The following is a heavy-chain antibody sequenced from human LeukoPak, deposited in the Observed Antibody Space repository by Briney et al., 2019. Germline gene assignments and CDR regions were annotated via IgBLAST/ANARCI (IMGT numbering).Heavy chain of an antibody. D-gene: IGHD3-3*01. V-gene: IGHV1-69*01. CDR2: IIPIFGTA. Sequence: SVKASCKASGGTFSSYAISWVRQAPGQGLEWMGGIIPIFGTANYAQKFQGRVTITADESTSTAYMELSSLRSEDTAVYYCARGATIFGVVTDHYGMDVWGQGTTVTVSS. CDR1: GGTFSSYA. J-gene: IGHJ6*02. CDR3: ARGATIFGVVTDHYGMDV.